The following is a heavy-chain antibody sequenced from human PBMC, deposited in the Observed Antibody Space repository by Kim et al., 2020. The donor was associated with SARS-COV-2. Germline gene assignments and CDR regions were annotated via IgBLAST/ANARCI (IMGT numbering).Heavy chain of an antibody. J-gene: IGHJ4*01. Sequence: GGSLRLSCAASGFTFSSYAMTWVRQAPGKGLEWVSAITDSGDNAIYPNSVRGRFTMYRDNSKNTLFLQMNSLRVEDTAVYYCAKGTLRYCSGGSCYPLD. CDR3: AKGTLRYCSGGSCYPLD. CDR2: ITDSGDNA. D-gene: IGHD2-15*01. V-gene: IGHV3-23*01. CDR1: GFTFSSYA.